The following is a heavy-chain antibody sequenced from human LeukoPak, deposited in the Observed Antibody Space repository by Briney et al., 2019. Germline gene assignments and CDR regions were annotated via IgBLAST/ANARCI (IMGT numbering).Heavy chain of an antibody. CDR2: IYTSGST. CDR1: GGSISSYY. Sequence: SETLSLTCTVSGGSISSYYWSWIRQPAGKGLEWMGRIYTSGSTNYNPSLKSRVTMSVDTSKNQFSLKLSSVTAADTAVYYCARDSEAYYYDRSGYYYSGYYFDYWGQGTLVTVSS. V-gene: IGHV4-4*07. D-gene: IGHD3-22*01. CDR3: ARDSEAYYYDRSGYYYSGYYFDY. J-gene: IGHJ4*02.